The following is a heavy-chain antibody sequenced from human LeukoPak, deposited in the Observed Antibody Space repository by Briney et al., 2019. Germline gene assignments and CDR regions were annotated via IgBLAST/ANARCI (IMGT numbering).Heavy chain of an antibody. CDR2: IYYSGST. J-gene: IGHJ5*02. CDR1: GGSINSNNHY. V-gene: IGHV4-39*01. CDR3: ARRQTTVTTGWFDP. D-gene: IGHD4-17*01. Sequence: PSETLSLTCNVSGGSINSNNHYWGWIRQPPGKGLEWIGSIYYSGSTYYNPSLKSRVTLSVDTSKNQYSLNLNSVTAADTAVYYCARRQTTVTTGWFDPWGQGTLVTVSS.